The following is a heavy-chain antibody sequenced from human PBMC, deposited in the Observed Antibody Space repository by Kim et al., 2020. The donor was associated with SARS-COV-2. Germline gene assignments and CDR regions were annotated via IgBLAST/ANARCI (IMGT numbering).Heavy chain of an antibody. D-gene: IGHD3-10*01. Sequence: YYHPSLKSRVTISVDRSKNQFSLKLSSVPAADTAVYYCARRSTIRGGMDVWGQGTTVTVSS. CDR3: ARRSTIRGGMDV. J-gene: IGHJ6*02. V-gene: IGHV4-30-2*01.